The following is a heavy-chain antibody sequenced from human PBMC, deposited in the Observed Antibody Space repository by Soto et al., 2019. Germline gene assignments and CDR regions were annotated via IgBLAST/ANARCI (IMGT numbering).Heavy chain of an antibody. CDR2: ISYDGRNK. CDR3: AKDLRYDILTGYYVGVGAFDI. V-gene: IGHV3-30*18. D-gene: IGHD3-9*01. Sequence: PGGSLRLSCVASGFTFSSYGMHWVRQAPGKGLEWVAVISYDGRNKYYADSVRGRFTISRDNSRNTLFLQMSTLRAEDTAVYYCAKDLRYDILTGYYVGVGAFDIWGQGTMVTVSS. J-gene: IGHJ3*02. CDR1: GFTFSSYG.